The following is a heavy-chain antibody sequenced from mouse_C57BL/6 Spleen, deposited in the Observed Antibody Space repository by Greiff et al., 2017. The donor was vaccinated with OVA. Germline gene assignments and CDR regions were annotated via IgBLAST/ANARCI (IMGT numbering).Heavy chain of an antibody. CDR1: GYAFSSSW. Sequence: VQLQQSGPELVKPGASVKISCKASGYAFSSSWMNWVKQRPGKGLEWIGRIYPGDGDTNYNGKFKGKATLTADKSSSTAYMQLSSLTSEDSAVYFCARGEGYSFDYWGQGTTLTVSS. D-gene: IGHD2-3*01. CDR2: IYPGDGDT. CDR3: ARGEGYSFDY. V-gene: IGHV1-82*01. J-gene: IGHJ2*01.